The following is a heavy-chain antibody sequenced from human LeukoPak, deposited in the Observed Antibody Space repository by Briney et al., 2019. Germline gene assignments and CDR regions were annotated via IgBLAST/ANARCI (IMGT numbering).Heavy chain of an antibody. CDR1: GFTFSSYE. D-gene: IGHD3-10*01. V-gene: IGHV3-48*03. Sequence: GGSLRLSCAASGFTFSSYEMNWVRQAPGKGLEWVSYISSSGSTIYYADSVKGRFTISRDNAKNSLYLQMNSLRAEDTAVYYCARENCDTMVRGVVRGWNYYYGMDVWGQGTTVTVSS. CDR3: ARENCDTMVRGVVRGWNYYYGMDV. J-gene: IGHJ6*02. CDR2: ISSSGSTI.